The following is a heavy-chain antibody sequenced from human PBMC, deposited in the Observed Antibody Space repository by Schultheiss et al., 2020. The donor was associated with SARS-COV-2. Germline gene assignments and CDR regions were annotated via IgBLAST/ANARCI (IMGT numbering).Heavy chain of an antibody. J-gene: IGHJ5*02. V-gene: IGHV4-4*02. CDR3: ARSGYCSSTSCKAPWFDP. CDR2: IFHGGST. D-gene: IGHD2-2*01. CDR1: GGSIIGSHW. Sequence: SETLSLTCAVSGGSIIGSHWWTWVRQPPGKGLEWVGEIFHGGSTNYNPSLERRVTISVDKSKNQFSLKLSSVTAADTAVYYCARSGYCSSTSCKAPWFDPWGQGTLVTVSS.